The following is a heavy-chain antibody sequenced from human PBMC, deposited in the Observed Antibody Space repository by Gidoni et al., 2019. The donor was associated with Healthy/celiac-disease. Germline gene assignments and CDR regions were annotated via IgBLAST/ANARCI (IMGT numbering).Heavy chain of an antibody. D-gene: IGHD3-10*01. J-gene: IGHJ2*01. CDR2: IYYSGST. Sequence: QLQLQESGPGLVKPSETLSLTCTVSGGSISSSSYYWGWIRQPPGKGLEWIGSIYYSGSTYQNPSLKSRVTISVDTSKNQFSLKLSSVTAADTAVYYCARRAGRGYWYFDLWGRGTLVTVSS. CDR3: ARRAGRGYWYFDL. V-gene: IGHV4-39*01. CDR1: GGSISSSSYY.